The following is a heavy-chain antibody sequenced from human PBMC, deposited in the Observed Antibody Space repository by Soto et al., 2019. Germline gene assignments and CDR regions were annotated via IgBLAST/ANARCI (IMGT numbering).Heavy chain of an antibody. CDR3: ARGNYYDKGGAFDI. J-gene: IGHJ3*02. D-gene: IGHD3-22*01. CDR1: GGSISSYY. Sequence: SETLSLTCTVSGGSISSYYWSWIRQPPGKGLEWIGYIYYSGSTNYNPSLKSRVTISVDTSKNQFSLKLSSVTAADTAVYYCARGNYYDKGGAFDIWGQGTMVTVSS. CDR2: IYYSGST. V-gene: IGHV4-59*01.